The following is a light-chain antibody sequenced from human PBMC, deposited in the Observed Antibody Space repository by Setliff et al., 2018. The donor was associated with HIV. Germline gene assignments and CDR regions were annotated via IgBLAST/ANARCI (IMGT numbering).Light chain of an antibody. CDR3: SSYASTGSFV. J-gene: IGLJ1*01. CDR2: EVT. V-gene: IGLV2-14*01. Sequence: QSVLTQPASVSESPGQSITISCTGTSSDVGGYNYVSWFQHHPGKAPKLIIYEVTNRPSGISNRFSGSKSGNTASLTISGLQAEDEADYYCSSYASTGSFVFGTGTKVTVL. CDR1: SSDVGGYNY.